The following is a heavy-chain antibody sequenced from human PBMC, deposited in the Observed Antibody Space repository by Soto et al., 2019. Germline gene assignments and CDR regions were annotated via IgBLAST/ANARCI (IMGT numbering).Heavy chain of an antibody. CDR2: ISCDGLST. Sequence: VSLRLSWAGSGSTFTDFTMTWVRQAPGKVLEWVSAISCDGLSTYYAGSVKGRFTISRDNSKTTLYLQMNSLRAEDTAVYYCARRPDAFDIWGRGTMVTVSS. CDR1: GSTFTDFT. CDR3: ARRPDAFDI. V-gene: IGHV3-23*01. J-gene: IGHJ3*02.